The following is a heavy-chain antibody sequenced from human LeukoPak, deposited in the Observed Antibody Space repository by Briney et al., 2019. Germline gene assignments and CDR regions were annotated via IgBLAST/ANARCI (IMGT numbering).Heavy chain of an antibody. V-gene: IGHV1-8*01. Sequence: ASVKVSCKASGYTFTSYDINWVRQASGQGPEWMGWMNPNSGNTGSAQKFQGRVTMTRNTSTSTAYMELSSLRSEDTAVYFCARVGYDVVTGDLILFHYWGQGTLVTVSS. D-gene: IGHD3-9*01. CDR2: MNPNSGNT. CDR1: GYTFTSYD. CDR3: ARVGYDVVTGDLILFHY. J-gene: IGHJ4*02.